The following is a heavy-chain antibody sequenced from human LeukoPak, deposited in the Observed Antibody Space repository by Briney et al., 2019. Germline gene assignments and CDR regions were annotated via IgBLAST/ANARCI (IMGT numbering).Heavy chain of an antibody. J-gene: IGHJ4*02. CDR2: IWYDGSNK. Sequence: GGSLRLSCAASGFTFSSYGMHWVRQAPGKGLEWVAVIWYDGSNKYYADSVKGRFTISRDNSKNTLYLQMNSLRAEDTAVYYCAKGDTYNPFDYWGQGTLVTVSS. CDR1: GFTFSSYG. CDR3: AKGDTYNPFDY. V-gene: IGHV3-33*06. D-gene: IGHD1-1*01.